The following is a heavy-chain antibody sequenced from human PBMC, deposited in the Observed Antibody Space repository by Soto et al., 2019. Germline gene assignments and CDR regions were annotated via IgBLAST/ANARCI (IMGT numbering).Heavy chain of an antibody. CDR3: ARGINYYASGDDAFDI. Sequence: QVQLVQSGAEVKKPGASVKVSCKASGYTFTSYDINWVRQATGQGLEWMGWMNPNSGNTRYAQKFQGRVTMTRNTSISTAYMELSSLRSEDTAVYYCARGINYYASGDDAFDIWGQGTMVTVSS. V-gene: IGHV1-8*01. J-gene: IGHJ3*02. D-gene: IGHD3-10*01. CDR2: MNPNSGNT. CDR1: GYTFTSYD.